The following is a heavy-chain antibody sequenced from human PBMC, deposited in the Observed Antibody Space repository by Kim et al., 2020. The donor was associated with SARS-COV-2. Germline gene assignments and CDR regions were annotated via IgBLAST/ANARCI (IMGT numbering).Heavy chain of an antibody. Sequence: SETLSLTCTVSGGSISSYYWSWIQQPPGKGLEWIGYIYYSGSTNYNPSLKSRVTISVDTSKNQFSLKLSSVTAADTAVYYCARARDSGSYYSDSWGQGTLVTVSS. V-gene: IGHV4-59*13. CDR2: IYYSGST. CDR3: ARARDSGSYYSDS. J-gene: IGHJ4*02. CDR1: GGSISSYY. D-gene: IGHD1-26*01.